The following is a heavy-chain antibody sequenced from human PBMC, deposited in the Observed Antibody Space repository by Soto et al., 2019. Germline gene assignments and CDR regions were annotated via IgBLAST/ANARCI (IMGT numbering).Heavy chain of an antibody. J-gene: IGHJ3*02. CDR1: GFSFTSYT. CDR2: ISAGGRSI. CDR3: ARSTPGNPFDI. Sequence: EVQLVESGGGLVKPGGSLRVSCAASGFSFTSYTMNWVRQAPGKGLEWVASISAGGRSIYYADSLKGRSTVSRDNAKSSLYLQMNSLRADYTAVYHCARSTPGNPFDIWGQGTMVTVSS. D-gene: IGHD3-10*01. V-gene: IGHV3-21*01.